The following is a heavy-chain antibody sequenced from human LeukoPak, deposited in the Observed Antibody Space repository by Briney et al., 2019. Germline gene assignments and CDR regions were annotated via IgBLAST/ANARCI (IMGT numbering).Heavy chain of an antibody. CDR1: GFTFSSYA. D-gene: IGHD6-19*01. V-gene: IGHV3-23*01. J-gene: IGHJ4*02. Sequence: GGSPCLSCAASGFTFSSYAMSWVRQAPGKGLEWLSSISNSGGSTYYADSVKGRFTISRDNAYNTLYLQMNSLRVEDTAVYYCAKAKGGSVAGIDFWGQGTLVTVSS. CDR2: ISNSGGST. CDR3: AKAKGGSVAGIDF.